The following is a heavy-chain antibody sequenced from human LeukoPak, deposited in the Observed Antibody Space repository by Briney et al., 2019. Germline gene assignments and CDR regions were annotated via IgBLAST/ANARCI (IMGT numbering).Heavy chain of an antibody. D-gene: IGHD6-19*01. CDR2: ITGSGGTT. J-gene: IGHJ4*02. CDR3: ATAGGSSGSYPLIY. V-gene: IGHV3-23*01. CDR1: GFTFSNYA. Sequence: GRSLRLSCAASGFTFSNYAMNWVRQAPGKGLERVSVITGSGGTTFYADSVKGRFTISRDNSKNTVFLQMNSLRAEDTAVYYCATAGGSSGSYPLIYWGQGILVTVSS.